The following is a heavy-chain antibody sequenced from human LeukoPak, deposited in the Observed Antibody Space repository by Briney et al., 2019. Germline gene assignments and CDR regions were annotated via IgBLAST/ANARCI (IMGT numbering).Heavy chain of an antibody. V-gene: IGHV3-23*01. CDR2: ISGSGGST. CDR3: AKDGLHSSSWNGYFDY. Sequence: GGSLRLSCAASGFTVSSNYMSWVRQAPGKGLEWVSAISGSGGSTYYADSVKGRFTISRDNSKNTLYLQMNSLRAEDTAVYYCAKDGLHSSSWNGYFDYWGQGTLVTVSS. J-gene: IGHJ4*02. CDR1: GFTVSSNY. D-gene: IGHD6-13*01.